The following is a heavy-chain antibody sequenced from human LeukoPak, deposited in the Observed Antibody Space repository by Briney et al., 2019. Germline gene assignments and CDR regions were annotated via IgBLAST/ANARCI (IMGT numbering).Heavy chain of an antibody. Sequence: GASVKVSCKASGGTFSSYAISWVRQAPGQGLEWMGGIIPIFGTANYAQKFQGRVTITADESTSTAYMELSSLRSEDTAVYYCARVVDCGGDCYYFDYWGQGTLATVSS. V-gene: IGHV1-69*13. CDR2: IIPIFGTA. CDR3: ARVVDCGGDCYYFDY. CDR1: GGTFSSYA. J-gene: IGHJ4*02. D-gene: IGHD2-21*02.